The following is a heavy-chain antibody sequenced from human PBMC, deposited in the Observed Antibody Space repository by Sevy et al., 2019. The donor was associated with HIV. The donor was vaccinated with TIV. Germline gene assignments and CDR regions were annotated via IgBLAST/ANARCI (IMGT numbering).Heavy chain of an antibody. J-gene: IGHJ6*02. D-gene: IGHD2-15*01. Sequence: GGALRLSCVASGFTFSSYNFNWVRQAPGKGLGLISFINSGSTIISHADSVKGRFTISRDSAKKSVYLQMNSLRVEDTAVYYCARDGGYSDYGMDLWGQGTTVTVSS. CDR3: ARDGGYSDYGMDL. CDR1: GFTFSSYN. V-gene: IGHV3-48*01. CDR2: INSGSTII.